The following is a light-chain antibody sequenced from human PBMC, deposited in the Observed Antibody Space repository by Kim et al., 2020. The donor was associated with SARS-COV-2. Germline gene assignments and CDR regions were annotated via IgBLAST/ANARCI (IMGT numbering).Light chain of an antibody. J-gene: IGKJ2*01. Sequence: DIQMTQSPSTLSASVGDIVSITCRTSQSITGWLAWYQHRPGRAPQALIYEVSILESGVPARFSGSGSGTEFTLTISSLQPDDFATYYCQHYDGSSLFTFGQGTKLEI. CDR2: EVS. CDR1: QSITGW. CDR3: QHYDGSSLFT. V-gene: IGKV1-5*01.